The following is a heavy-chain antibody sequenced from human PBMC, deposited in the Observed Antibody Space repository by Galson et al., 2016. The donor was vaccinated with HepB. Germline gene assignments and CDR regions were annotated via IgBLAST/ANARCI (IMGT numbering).Heavy chain of an antibody. D-gene: IGHD6-13*01. Sequence: SLRLSCAASGFMFNYYSMNWVRQAPGKGLEWVSSITNNGNDNYYADSAKGRFTISRDNAKNSLLLQMDSLKAEDTAVYYCARDLIAAPGRTFFYYYYDMDVCGKGTTVTVSS. CDR3: ARDLIAAPGRTFFYYYYDMDV. V-gene: IGHV3-21*01. CDR2: ITNNGNDN. CDR1: GFMFNYYS. J-gene: IGHJ6*03.